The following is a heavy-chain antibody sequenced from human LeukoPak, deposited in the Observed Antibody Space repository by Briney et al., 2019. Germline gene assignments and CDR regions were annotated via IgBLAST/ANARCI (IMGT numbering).Heavy chain of an antibody. V-gene: IGHV3-23*01. CDR1: GFPFSSYA. CDR3: ARVGANGGVLDY. D-gene: IGHD2-8*02. Sequence: GGSLRLSCAASGFPFSSYAMSWVRQTPGKGLEWVSVISGSGGSTYYADSVKGRFTISRDNVKNSLYLQMNGLRAEDTAIYYCARVGANGGVLDYWGQGTLVTVSP. J-gene: IGHJ4*02. CDR2: ISGSGGST.